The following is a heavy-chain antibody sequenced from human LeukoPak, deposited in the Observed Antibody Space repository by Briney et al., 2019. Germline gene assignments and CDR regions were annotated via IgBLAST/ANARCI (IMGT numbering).Heavy chain of an antibody. Sequence: SVKVSCKASGGTFSSYAISWVRQAPGQGLEWMGRIIPILGIANYAQKFQGRVTITADKSTSTAYMELSSLRSEDTAMYYCARGALDYYDSSGYSPAFDIWGQGTMVTVSS. CDR1: GGTFSSYA. CDR3: ARGALDYYDSSGYSPAFDI. J-gene: IGHJ3*02. CDR2: IIPILGIA. V-gene: IGHV1-69*04. D-gene: IGHD3-22*01.